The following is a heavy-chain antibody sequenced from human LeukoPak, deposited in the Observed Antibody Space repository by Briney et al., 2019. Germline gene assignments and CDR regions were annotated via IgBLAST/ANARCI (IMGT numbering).Heavy chain of an antibody. CDR3: ARDFGNHAGYMDV. V-gene: IGHV4-39*07. CDR2: IYYSGST. J-gene: IGHJ6*03. D-gene: IGHD1-14*01. CDR1: GGSISSSSYY. Sequence: SETLSLTCAVSGGSISSSSYYWGWIRQPPGKGLEWIGSIYYSGSTYYNPSLKSRVTISVDTSKNQFSLKLSSVTAADTAVYYCARDFGNHAGYMDVWGKGTTVTVSS.